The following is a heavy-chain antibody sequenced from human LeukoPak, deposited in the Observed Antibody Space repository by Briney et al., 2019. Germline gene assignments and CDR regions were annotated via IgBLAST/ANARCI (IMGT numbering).Heavy chain of an antibody. J-gene: IGHJ4*02. Sequence: ASVKVSCKASGYTYTSYYMHWVRQAPGQGLEWMGIINPSGGSTSYAQKFQGRVTMTRDTSTSTVYMELSSLRSEDTAVYYCASGELVGAPDYWGQGTLVTVSS. CDR1: GYTYTSYY. V-gene: IGHV1-46*01. CDR3: ASGELVGAPDY. CDR2: INPSGGST. D-gene: IGHD1-26*01.